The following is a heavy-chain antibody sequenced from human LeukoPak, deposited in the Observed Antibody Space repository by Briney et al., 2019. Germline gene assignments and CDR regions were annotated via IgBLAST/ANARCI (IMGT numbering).Heavy chain of an antibody. V-gene: IGHV4-34*01. CDR1: GGSFSGYD. Sequence: PSETLSLTCAVYGGSFSGYDWRWLRQPPGKGLEWIGEINHSGSTNYNPSLKSRVTISVDKSKNQFSLKLSSVTAADTAVYYCARGGYYDFWNRYYYYYMDVWGKGTTVTVSS. CDR3: ARGGYYDFWNRYYYYYMDV. D-gene: IGHD3-3*01. CDR2: INHSGST. J-gene: IGHJ6*03.